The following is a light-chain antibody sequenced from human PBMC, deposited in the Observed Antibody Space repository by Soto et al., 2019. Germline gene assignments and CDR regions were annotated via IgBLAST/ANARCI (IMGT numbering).Light chain of an antibody. CDR1: SEDVGGYNY. J-gene: IGLJ1*01. CDR3: SSYTSSNTLV. Sequence: QSALTQPASVSVSPGQSITMSCAGTSEDVGGYNYVSWYQHHPGQAPKLLIYEVTNRPSGLSDRFSGSKSGNTASLTISGLQAEDEADYYCSSYTSSNTLVFGTGTKLTVL. CDR2: EVT. V-gene: IGLV2-14*01.